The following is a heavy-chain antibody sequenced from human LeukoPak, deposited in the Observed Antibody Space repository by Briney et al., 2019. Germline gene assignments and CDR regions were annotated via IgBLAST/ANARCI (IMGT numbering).Heavy chain of an antibody. CDR3: ARGLAVGATFQH. CDR1: GYTFTGYG. D-gene: IGHD1-26*01. V-gene: IGHV1-18*01. CDR2: ISAYNGDT. Sequence: ASVKVSCKASGYTFTGYGISWVRQAPGQGLEWMGWISAYNGDTNYAQKLQGRVTMTTDTSTTTAYMELRSLRSDDTAVYYCARGLAVGATFQHWGQGTLVTVSS. J-gene: IGHJ1*01.